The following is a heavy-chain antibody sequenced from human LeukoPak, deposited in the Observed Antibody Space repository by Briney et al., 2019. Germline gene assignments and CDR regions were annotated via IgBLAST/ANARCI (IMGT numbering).Heavy chain of an antibody. CDR3: ARAGYYRFDY. J-gene: IGHJ4*02. CDR1: GFTFSSSW. D-gene: IGHD2-15*01. Sequence: PGGSLRLSCAASGFTFSSSWVHWVRQAPGKGLVWVSRINSDGTTINYADSVKGRFTVSRDNAKNTLYLQMNSLRAKDTAVYYCARAGYYRFDYWGQGTLVTVSS. V-gene: IGHV3-74*01. CDR2: INSDGTTI.